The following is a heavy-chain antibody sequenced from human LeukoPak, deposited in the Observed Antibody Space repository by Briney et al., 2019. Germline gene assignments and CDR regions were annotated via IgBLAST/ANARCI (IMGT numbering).Heavy chain of an antibody. CDR3: ARDSIRDEYFQH. CDR2: ISSSSSYI. V-gene: IGHV3-21*01. Sequence: PGGSLRLSCAASAFTFSSYSMNWVRQAPGKGLEWVSSISSSSSYIYYADSVKGRFTISRDNAKNSLYLQMNSLRAEDTAVYYCARDSIRDEYFQHWGQGTLVTVSS. D-gene: IGHD4-17*01. J-gene: IGHJ1*01. CDR1: AFTFSSYS.